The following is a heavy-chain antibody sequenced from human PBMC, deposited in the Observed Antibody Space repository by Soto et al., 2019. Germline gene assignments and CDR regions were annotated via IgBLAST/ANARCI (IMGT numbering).Heavy chain of an antibody. V-gene: IGHV5-10-1*01. CDR1: GYSFTTYW. CDR2: IDPSDSYT. CDR3: ESSKRGYCSSTSCRELGNYYGMDV. J-gene: IGHJ6*02. Sequence: GESLKISCKGSGYSFTTYWISWVRQMPGKGLEWMGRIDPSDSYTNYSPSFQGPVTISADKSISTAYLQWNSLKASDTAMYYCESSKRGYCSSTSCRELGNYYGMDVWGQGTTVTVS. D-gene: IGHD2-2*01.